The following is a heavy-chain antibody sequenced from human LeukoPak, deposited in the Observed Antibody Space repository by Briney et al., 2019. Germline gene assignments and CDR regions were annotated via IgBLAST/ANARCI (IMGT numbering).Heavy chain of an antibody. D-gene: IGHD5-18*01. Sequence: ASETLSLTCAVYGGSFSGYYWSWIRQPPGKGLGRIGEINHSGSTNYNPSLKSRVTISVDTSKNQFSLKLSSVTAADTAVYYCATHGYSYGKYYYYYGMDVWGQGTTVTVSS. CDR1: GGSFSGYY. CDR3: ATHGYSYGKYYYYYGMDV. V-gene: IGHV4-34*01. J-gene: IGHJ6*02. CDR2: INHSGST.